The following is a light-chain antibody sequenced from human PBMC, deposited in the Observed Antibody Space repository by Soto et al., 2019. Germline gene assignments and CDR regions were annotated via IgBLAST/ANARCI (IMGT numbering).Light chain of an antibody. Sequence: QSALTQPASVSGSPGQSITISCTGTGSDVGGYKYVSWYQQLPGKAPKPMIYDVSYRPSGVSVRFSGSKSGNTASLIISGLQAEDEADYYCSSYASSSPFVFGTGTKLTVL. CDR2: DVS. J-gene: IGLJ1*01. V-gene: IGLV2-14*01. CDR1: GSDVGGYKY. CDR3: SSYASSSPFV.